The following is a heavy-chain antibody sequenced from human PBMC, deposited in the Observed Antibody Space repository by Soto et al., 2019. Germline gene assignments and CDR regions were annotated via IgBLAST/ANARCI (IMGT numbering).Heavy chain of an antibody. V-gene: IGHV4-30-4*01. Sequence: SETLSLTCTVSGGSISSDDYYWTWIRQPPGKGLEWIGYIYYSGRTYYNPSLKSRVTISVDTSKNQFSLKLSSVTAADTAVYYCARGGPTRDNWFDPWGQGTLVTVSS. J-gene: IGHJ5*02. CDR2: IYYSGRT. CDR3: ARGGPTRDNWFDP. CDR1: GGSISSDDYY.